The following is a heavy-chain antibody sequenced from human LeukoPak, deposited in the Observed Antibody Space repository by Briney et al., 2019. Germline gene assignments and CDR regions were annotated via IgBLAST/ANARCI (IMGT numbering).Heavy chain of an antibody. CDR3: ARDTYGSGSYYNAPLDY. J-gene: IGHJ4*02. CDR1: GFMFSSYS. D-gene: IGHD3-10*01. Sequence: PGGCLRLSCAASGFMFSSYSMNWVRQAPGKGREWVSSISSSSSYIYYADSVKGRFTISRDNAKNSLYLQMNSLRAEDTAVYYCARDTYGSGSYYNAPLDYWGQGTLVTVSS. CDR2: ISSSSSYI. V-gene: IGHV3-21*01.